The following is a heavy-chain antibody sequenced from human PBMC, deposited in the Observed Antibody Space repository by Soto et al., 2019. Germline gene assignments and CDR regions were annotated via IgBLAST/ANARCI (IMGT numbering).Heavy chain of an antibody. J-gene: IGHJ6*02. V-gene: IGHV3-23*01. CDR3: AKVTKRAAAGRYEYYKYGMDV. D-gene: IGHD6-13*01. CDR2: ISGIGGSS. Sequence: GGSLRLSCAASGFAFSTYAMTWVRQAPGKGLEWVSVISGIGGSSYYAASVKGRFTISRDNSKNTLFLQMNGLRAEDTAVYYCAKVTKRAAAGRYEYYKYGMDVWGQGTTVTVSS. CDR1: GFAFSTYA.